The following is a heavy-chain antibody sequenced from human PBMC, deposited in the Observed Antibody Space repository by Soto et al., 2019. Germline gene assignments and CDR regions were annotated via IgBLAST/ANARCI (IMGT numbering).Heavy chain of an antibody. CDR1: GFTVSSNY. V-gene: IGHV3-66*01. CDR3: GREWAFDY. CDR2: IYTGGST. J-gene: IGHJ4*02. Sequence: PGGSLRLSCAASGFTVSSNYMSWVRQAPGKGLEWVSIIYTGGSTYYADSVKGRFSMSRDKSKNTVYLQMNSLRAEDTAVYYCGREWAFDYWGQGTLVTVSS. D-gene: IGHD1-26*01.